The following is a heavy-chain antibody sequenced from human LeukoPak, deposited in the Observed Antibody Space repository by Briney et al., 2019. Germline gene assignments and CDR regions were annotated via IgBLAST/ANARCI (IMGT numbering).Heavy chain of an antibody. V-gene: IGHV3-53*05. CDR2: IYSGGST. J-gene: IGHJ4*02. D-gene: IGHD6-19*01. CDR3: AKDSGRYYFDY. Sequence: AGGSLRLSCAASGFTVSSNYMSWVRQAPGKGLEWVSVIYSGGSTYYADSVKGRFTISRDISKNTLYLQMSSLRAEDTAVYYCAKDSGRYYFDYWGQGTLVTVSS. CDR1: GFTVSSNY.